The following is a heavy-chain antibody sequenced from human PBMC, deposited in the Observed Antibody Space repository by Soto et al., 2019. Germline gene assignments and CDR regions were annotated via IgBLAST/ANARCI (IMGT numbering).Heavy chain of an antibody. Sequence: LEWMGGIIPILGTANYAQKFQGRVTITADESTSTAYTELSSLRSEDTAVYYCARGKYSSGWYEEGTCFDYWGQGTLVTVSS. V-gene: IGHV1-69*01. CDR3: ARGKYSSGWYEEGTCFDY. D-gene: IGHD6-19*01. J-gene: IGHJ4*02. CDR2: IIPILGTA.